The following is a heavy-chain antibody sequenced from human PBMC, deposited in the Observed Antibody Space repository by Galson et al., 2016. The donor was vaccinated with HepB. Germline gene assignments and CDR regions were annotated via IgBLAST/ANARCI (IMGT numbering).Heavy chain of an antibody. Sequence: SETLSLTCTVSGGSISSSGYYWDWIRQPPGKGLEWIESIYYSGSTYYNPSLKSRVTISVDTSKNQFSLKLSSVTAADTAVYYCARRHEYCPPVGCSVDYWGQGTLVSVSS. CDR3: ARRHEYCPPVGCSVDY. CDR2: IYYSGST. J-gene: IGHJ4*02. D-gene: IGHD2/OR15-2a*01. V-gene: IGHV4-39*01. CDR1: GGSISSSGYY.